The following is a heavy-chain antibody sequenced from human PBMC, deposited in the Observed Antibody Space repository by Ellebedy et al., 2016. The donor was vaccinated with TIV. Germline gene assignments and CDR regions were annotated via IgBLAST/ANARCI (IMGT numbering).Heavy chain of an antibody. CDR1: GGSISTYY. D-gene: IGHD3-10*01. CDR3: SRVRITMVRGDFPLPLIDP. Sequence: GSLRLSCTVSGGSISTYYWSWIRQPPGKGLEWIGCFYYNGSTKYNPSLKSRVPISVDPSKNHFPLKLSSVTAADTAVYYCSRVRITMVRGDFPLPLIDPWGQGTLVTVSS. CDR2: FYYNGST. V-gene: IGHV4-59*01. J-gene: IGHJ5*02.